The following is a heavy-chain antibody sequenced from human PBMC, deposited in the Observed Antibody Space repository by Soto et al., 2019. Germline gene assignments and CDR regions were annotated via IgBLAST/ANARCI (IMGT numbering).Heavy chain of an antibody. CDR3: AHGAVTHAFDI. D-gene: IGHD6-19*01. CDR1: GFSLSTSGVG. Sequence: QITLKESGPTLVKPTQTLTLTCTFSGFSLSTSGVGVGWIRQPPGKALEWLALIYWDDDKRYSPSLKSRLTSTXXTSKNQVVLTMTNMDPVDTATYYCAHGAVTHAFDIWGQGTMVTVSS. CDR2: IYWDDDK. J-gene: IGHJ3*02. V-gene: IGHV2-5*02.